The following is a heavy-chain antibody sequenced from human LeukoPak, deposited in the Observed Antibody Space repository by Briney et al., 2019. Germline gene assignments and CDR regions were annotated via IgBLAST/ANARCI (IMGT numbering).Heavy chain of an antibody. Sequence: SVKVSCKASGGTFSSYAISWVRQAPGQGLEWMGGIIPIFGTANYAQKFQGRVTITADESTSTAYMELSSLRSEDTAVYYCASADYVWGSYRPSFDYWGQGTLVTVSS. V-gene: IGHV1-69*13. CDR1: GGTFSSYA. J-gene: IGHJ4*02. CDR3: ASADYVWGSYRPSFDY. D-gene: IGHD3-16*02. CDR2: IIPIFGTA.